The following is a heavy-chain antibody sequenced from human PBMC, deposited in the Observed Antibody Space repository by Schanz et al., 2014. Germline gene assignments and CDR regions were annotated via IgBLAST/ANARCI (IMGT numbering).Heavy chain of an antibody. CDR2: ISASGGST. J-gene: IGHJ3*02. Sequence: EVQLVESGGGLVQPGTSLRLSCAASGFTFRSYGMYWVRQAPGGGLEWVSAISASGGSTYYADSVKGRFTISRDNSKNSLYVKLNSLRAEDTAVYYCAKCIGWYGRCAFDIWGQGTMVTVSS. V-gene: IGHV3-23*04. D-gene: IGHD6-19*01. CDR1: GFTFRSYG. CDR3: AKCIGWYGRCAFDI.